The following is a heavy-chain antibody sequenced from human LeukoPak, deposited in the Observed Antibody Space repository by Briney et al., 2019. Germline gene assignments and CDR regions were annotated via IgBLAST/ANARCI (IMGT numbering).Heavy chain of an antibody. Sequence: SETLSLTCTVSGGSISSSNYYWGWIRQPPGKGLEWIGHIQHSGGTYYSPSLRSRVTMSLDRSKNQFSLNLSSATAADTAVYYCASPMTLVLRGLAGIDAFNIWGQGTMVTVSS. CDR2: IQHSGGT. CDR3: ASPMTLVLRGLAGIDAFNI. CDR1: GGSISSSNYY. J-gene: IGHJ3*02. D-gene: IGHD3-22*01. V-gene: IGHV4-39*07.